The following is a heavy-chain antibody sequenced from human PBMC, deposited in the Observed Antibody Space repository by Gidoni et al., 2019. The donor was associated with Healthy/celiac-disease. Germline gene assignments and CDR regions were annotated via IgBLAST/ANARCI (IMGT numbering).Heavy chain of an antibody. CDR2: IWYDGSNK. Sequence: QVQLVESGGGVVQPGRSLRLSCAAAGFTFSSYGMHWVRQAPGKGLEWVAVIWYDGSNKYYADAVKGRFTISRDNSKNTLYLQMNSLRAEDTAVYYCARDLAANKGWFDPWGQGTLVTVSS. V-gene: IGHV3-33*01. J-gene: IGHJ5*02. CDR3: ARDLAANKGWFDP. D-gene: IGHD6-13*01. CDR1: GFTFSSYG.